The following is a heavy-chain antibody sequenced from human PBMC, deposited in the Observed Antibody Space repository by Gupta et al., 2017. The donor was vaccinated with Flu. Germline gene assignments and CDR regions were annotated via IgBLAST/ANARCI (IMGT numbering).Heavy chain of an antibody. Sequence: EVQLVESGGGLVQPGGSLRLSCAAYGFTFSSYEMNWVRQAPGKGLEWVSYISSSGSTIYYADSVNGRFTISRDNAKNSLYLQMNSLRAEDTAVYYCARGGYSYGLYYYYGMDVWGQGTTVTVSS. CDR3: ARGGYSYGLYYYYGMDV. CDR1: GFTFSSYE. CDR2: ISSSGSTI. D-gene: IGHD5-18*01. J-gene: IGHJ6*02. V-gene: IGHV3-48*03.